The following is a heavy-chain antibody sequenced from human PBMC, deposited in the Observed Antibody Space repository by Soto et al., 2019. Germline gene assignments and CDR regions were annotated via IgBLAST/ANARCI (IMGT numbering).Heavy chain of an antibody. CDR1: GGTFSSYA. J-gene: IGHJ4*02. Sequence: QVQLVQSGAEVKKPGSSVKVSCKASGGTFSSYAISWVRQSPGQGLEWMGGIIPIFGTANYAQKLQGRVTITADKSTSTAYMELSRLTSENTAMYYCAGGYDILTGYSPNFDPFDYWGQGTLVTVSS. D-gene: IGHD3-9*01. CDR3: AGGYDILTGYSPNFDPFDY. CDR2: IIPIFGTA. V-gene: IGHV1-69*06.